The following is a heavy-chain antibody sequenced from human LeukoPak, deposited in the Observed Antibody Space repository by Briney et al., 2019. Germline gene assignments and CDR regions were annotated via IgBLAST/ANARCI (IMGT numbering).Heavy chain of an antibody. V-gene: IGHV1-8*03. D-gene: IGHD3-10*01. CDR2: MNPNSGNT. CDR3: ARARKRGGNWFDP. J-gene: IGHJ5*02. Sequence: ASVKVSCKASGYTFTSYDINWVRQATGQGLEWMGWMNPNSGNTGYAQKFQGRVTITRNTSISTAYMELSSLRSEDTAVYYCARARKRGGNWFDPWGQGTLDTVSS. CDR1: GYTFTSYD.